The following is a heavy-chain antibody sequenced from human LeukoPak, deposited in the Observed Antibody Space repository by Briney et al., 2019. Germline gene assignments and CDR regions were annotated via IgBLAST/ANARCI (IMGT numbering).Heavy chain of an antibody. CDR2: ISYDGSNK. V-gene: IGHV3-30-3*01. CDR3: AKVEYSSNIPQH. Sequence: PGGSLRLSYAASGFTFSSYAMHWVRQAPGKGLEWVAVISYDGSNKYYADSVKGRFTISRDNSKNTQYLQMNSLRAEDTAVYYCAKVEYSSNIPQHWGQGTLVTVSS. D-gene: IGHD6-6*01. J-gene: IGHJ1*01. CDR1: GFTFSSYA.